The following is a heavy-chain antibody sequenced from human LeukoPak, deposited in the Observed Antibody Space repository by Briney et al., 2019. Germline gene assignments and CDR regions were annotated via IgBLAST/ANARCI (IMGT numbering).Heavy chain of an antibody. V-gene: IGHV3-21*01. Sequence: GGSLRLSCAASGFTFSSYSMNWVRQAPGKGLEWVSSISSSSSYIYYADSVKGRFTISRDNSENTLYLQMNSLRAEDTAVYYCARDPGYGYGNPVDYWGQGTLVTVSS. CDR3: ARDPGYGYGNPVDY. D-gene: IGHD5-18*01. CDR1: GFTFSSYS. J-gene: IGHJ4*02. CDR2: ISSSSSYI.